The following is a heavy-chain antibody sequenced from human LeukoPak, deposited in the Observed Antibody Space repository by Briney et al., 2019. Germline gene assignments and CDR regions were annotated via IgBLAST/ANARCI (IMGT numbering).Heavy chain of an antibody. V-gene: IGHV3-21*01. D-gene: IGHD2-15*01. CDR3: ARGADGVSSNSRGWFDP. Sequence: GGSLRLSCAASGFTFSSYSMNWVRQAPGKGLEWVSSISSSSSYIYYADSVRGRCTISRDNAKNSLYLQMNSLRAEDTAVYSCARGADGVSSNSRGWFDPWGQGTLVTVSS. J-gene: IGHJ5*02. CDR1: GFTFSSYS. CDR2: ISSSSSYI.